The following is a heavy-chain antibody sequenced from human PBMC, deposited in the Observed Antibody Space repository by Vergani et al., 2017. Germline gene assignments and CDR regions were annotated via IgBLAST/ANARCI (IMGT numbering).Heavy chain of an antibody. V-gene: IGHV3-23*01. D-gene: IGHD3-10*01. J-gene: IGHJ4*02. CDR1: GFTFSSYA. Sequence: EVQLLESGGGLVQPGGSLRLSCAASGFTFSSYAMSWVRQAPGKGLEWVSAISGSGGSTYYADSVKGRVTISRDNSKNTRYLQMNSLRAADAAVYYCAKAPLRWCGEPQSPPFDYWGQGTLVTVSS. CDR3: AKAPLRWCGEPQSPPFDY. CDR2: ISGSGGST.